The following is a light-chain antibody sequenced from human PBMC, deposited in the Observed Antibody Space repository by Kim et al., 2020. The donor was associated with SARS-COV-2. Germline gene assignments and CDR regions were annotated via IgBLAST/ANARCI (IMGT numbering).Light chain of an antibody. J-gene: IGLJ2*01. CDR1: SCDVGAYNY. CDR2: DVT. V-gene: IGLV2-8*01. CDR3: SSYAGGKVI. Sequence: PGQSFNISGTATSCDVGAYNYVSWYQQHPGKAPRFLIDDVTKRPSGVPDRFSGSKSGNTASLTVSGLQPDDEADYYFSSYAGGKVIFGGGTQLTVL.